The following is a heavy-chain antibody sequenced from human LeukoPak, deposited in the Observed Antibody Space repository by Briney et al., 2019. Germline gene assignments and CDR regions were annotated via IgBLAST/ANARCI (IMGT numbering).Heavy chain of an antibody. CDR3: TLNDYGTEGYYFDY. Sequence: ASVKVSCKASGYTFTSYDINWVRQATGQGLEWMVWMNPNSGNTGYAQKFQGRVTMTRNTSISTAYMELSSLRSEDTAVYYCTLNDYGTEGYYFDYWGQGTLVTVSS. V-gene: IGHV1-8*01. CDR1: GYTFTSYD. J-gene: IGHJ4*02. CDR2: MNPNSGNT. D-gene: IGHD4-17*01.